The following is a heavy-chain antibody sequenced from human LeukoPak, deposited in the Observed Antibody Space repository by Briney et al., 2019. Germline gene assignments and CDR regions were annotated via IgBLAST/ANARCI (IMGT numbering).Heavy chain of an antibody. Sequence: PGGSLRLSCAASGFTFSRHSINWVRQAPGKGLEWVSSIGSSSSYIYYADSVKGRFTISRDNSKNTLYLQMNSLRAEDTAVYYCTKEGVRGVIGYYYHYMDVWGKGTTVTVSS. CDR1: GFTFSRHS. V-gene: IGHV3-21*04. CDR3: TKEGVRGVIGYYYHYMDV. J-gene: IGHJ6*03. D-gene: IGHD3-10*01. CDR2: IGSSSSYI.